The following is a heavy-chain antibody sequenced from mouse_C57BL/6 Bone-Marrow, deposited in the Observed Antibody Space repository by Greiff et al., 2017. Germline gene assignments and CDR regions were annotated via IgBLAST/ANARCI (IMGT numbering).Heavy chain of an antibody. CDR1: GYTFTDYY. CDR2: INPYNGGT. J-gene: IGHJ3*01. Sequence: VQLKESGPVLVKPGASVKMSCKASGYTFTDYYMNWVKQSHGKSLEWIGVINPYNGGTSYNQKFKGKATLTVDKSSSTAYMELNSLTSEDSAVYYCARGGNWPYWGQGTLVTVSA. CDR3: ARGGNWPY. D-gene: IGHD4-1*02. V-gene: IGHV1-19*01.